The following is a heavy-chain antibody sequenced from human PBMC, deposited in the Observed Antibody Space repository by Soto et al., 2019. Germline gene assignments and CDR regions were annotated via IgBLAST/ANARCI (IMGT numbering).Heavy chain of an antibody. D-gene: IGHD3-22*01. CDR2: ISSNTKMI. CDR1: GLTLSDYY. J-gene: IGHJ3*01. Sequence: PGGSLRLSCVASGLTLSDYYMTWIRQAPGRELEWVAYISSNTKMIFYPDSVKGRFTISRDNAKNALFLELNGLRVEDTATYYCAGSGPIPAYDSSGYRKYGFSVWGQGTKVTV. CDR3: AGSGPIPAYDSSGYRKYGFSV. V-gene: IGHV3-11*01.